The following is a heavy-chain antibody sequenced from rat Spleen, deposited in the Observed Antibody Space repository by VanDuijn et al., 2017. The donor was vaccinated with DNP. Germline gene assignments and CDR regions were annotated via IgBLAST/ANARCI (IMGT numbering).Heavy chain of an antibody. Sequence: EVRLVESGGGLVQPGRSLKLSCAASGFTFSNYDMAWVRQAPTTGLEWVAAITSSGGSTYYPDSVKGRFTISRDNAKNTLYLQMNSLRSEDTATYYCARGSGTYYWYFDFWGPGTMVTVSS. CDR2: ITSSGGST. D-gene: IGHD5-1*01. CDR3: ARGSGTYYWYFDF. CDR1: GFTFSNYD. V-gene: IGHV5S13*01. J-gene: IGHJ1*01.